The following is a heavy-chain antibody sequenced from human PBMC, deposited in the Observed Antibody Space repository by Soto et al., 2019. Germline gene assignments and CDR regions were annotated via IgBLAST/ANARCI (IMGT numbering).Heavy chain of an antibody. CDR3: ATTIQLWSPFDY. J-gene: IGHJ4*02. CDR2: ISSSGSTI. CDR1: GFTFSDYH. Sequence: GGSLRLSCAASGFTFSDYHMSWIRQAPGKGLEWVSYISSSGSTIYYADSVKGRFTISRDNAKNSLYLQMNSLRAEDTAAYYCATTIQLWSPFDYWGQGTLVTVS. V-gene: IGHV3-11*01. D-gene: IGHD5-18*01.